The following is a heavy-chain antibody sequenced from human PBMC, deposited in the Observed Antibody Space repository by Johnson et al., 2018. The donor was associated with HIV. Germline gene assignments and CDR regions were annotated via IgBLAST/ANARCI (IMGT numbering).Heavy chain of an antibody. CDR3: ASLDAFDI. V-gene: IGHV3-30*03. CDR1: GFTFSSYG. Sequence: QVQLVESGGGLVKPGRSLRLSCAASGFTFSSYGMHWVRQAPGKGLEWVAVISYDGSNKYYADSVKGRFTISRDNAKNSLYLQMNSLRAEDTAVYYCASLDAFDIWGQGTMVTVSS. J-gene: IGHJ3*02. CDR2: ISYDGSNK.